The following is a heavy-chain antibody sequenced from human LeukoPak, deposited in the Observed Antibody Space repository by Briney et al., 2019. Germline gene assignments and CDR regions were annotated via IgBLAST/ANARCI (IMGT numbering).Heavy chain of an antibody. CDR3: AELGITMIGGV. V-gene: IGHV3-20*04. CDR2: INWNGGST. CDR1: GFTFDDYG. D-gene: IGHD3-10*02. Sequence: PGGSLRLSCAASGFTFDDYGMSWVRQVPGKGLEWVSGINWNGGSTVYADSVKGRFTISGDNAKNSLYLQMNSLRAEDTAVYYCAELGITMIGGVWGKGTTVTISS. J-gene: IGHJ6*04.